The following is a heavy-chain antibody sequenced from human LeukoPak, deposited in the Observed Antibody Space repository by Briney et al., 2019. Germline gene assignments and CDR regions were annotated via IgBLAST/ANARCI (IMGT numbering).Heavy chain of an antibody. CDR1: GGSISSYS. D-gene: IGHD5-24*01. V-gene: IGHV4-59*01. CDR3: ARGLHAVDY. J-gene: IGHJ4*02. Sequence: SETLSLTCTVSGGSISSYSWSWIRQPPGKGLEWIGYMYSRGSTNDNPSLKSRVTISVDTSKNQFSLKLSSVTAADTAVYYCARGLHAVDYWGQGTLVTVSS. CDR2: MYSRGST.